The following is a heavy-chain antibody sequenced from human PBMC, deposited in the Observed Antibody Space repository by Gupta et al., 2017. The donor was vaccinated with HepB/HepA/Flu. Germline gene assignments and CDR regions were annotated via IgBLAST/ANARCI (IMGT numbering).Heavy chain of an antibody. Sequence: EVQLVQSGAEVKKPGESLKISCKGSGYSFTSYWIGWVRQMPGKGLEWMGIIYPGDSDTSYSPSFQGQVTISADKSISTAYLQWSSLKASDTAMYYCARLAVASSADYYYYYYMDVWGKGTTVTVSS. CDR2: IYPGDSDT. D-gene: IGHD3-3*02. J-gene: IGHJ6*03. CDR1: GYSFTSYW. CDR3: ARLAVASSADYYYYYYMDV. V-gene: IGHV5-51*01.